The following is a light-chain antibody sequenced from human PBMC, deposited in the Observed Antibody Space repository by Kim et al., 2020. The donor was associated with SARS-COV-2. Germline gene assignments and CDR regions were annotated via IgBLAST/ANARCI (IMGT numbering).Light chain of an antibody. CDR2: GKN. V-gene: IGLV3-19*01. CDR3: NSRDSNDNVV. J-gene: IGLJ2*01. Sequence: VALGQTVRITCQGDSRRSYYATWYQKKPGQAPILVIYGKNNRPSGIPDRFSGSSSGNTASLTITGTQEGDEADYYCNSRDSNDNVVFGGGTKLTVL. CDR1: SRRSYY.